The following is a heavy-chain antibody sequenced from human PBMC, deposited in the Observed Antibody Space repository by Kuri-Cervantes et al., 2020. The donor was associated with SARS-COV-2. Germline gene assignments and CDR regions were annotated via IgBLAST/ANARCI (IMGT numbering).Heavy chain of an antibody. D-gene: IGHD4-17*01. CDR2: ISSSSYT. CDR3: ARVDGDYYDAFDI. J-gene: IGHJ3*02. Sequence: GESLKISCAASGFTFSDYYMSWIRQAPGKGLEWVSYISSSSYTNYADSVKGRFTISRDNAKNSLYLQMNSLRAEDTAVYYCARVDGDYYDAFDIWGQGTMVTVSS. CDR1: GFTFSDYY. V-gene: IGHV3-11*06.